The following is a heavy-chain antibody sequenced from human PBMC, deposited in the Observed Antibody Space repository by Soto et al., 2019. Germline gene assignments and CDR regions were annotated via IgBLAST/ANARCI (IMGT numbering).Heavy chain of an antibody. J-gene: IGHJ4*02. V-gene: IGHV3-74*01. CDR2: MNGDGNTI. CDR3: ASARSASGWHW. CDR1: GFTFSNYW. Sequence: EVQLVESGGDLVQPGGSLRLSCAASGFTFSNYWVHWVRQAPGKGLVWVSRMNGDGNTINYADSVKGRFTISRDIAKNTVFLQMNSLRAEDTAVYYCASARSASGWHWWGQGTLVTVSS. D-gene: IGHD6-19*01.